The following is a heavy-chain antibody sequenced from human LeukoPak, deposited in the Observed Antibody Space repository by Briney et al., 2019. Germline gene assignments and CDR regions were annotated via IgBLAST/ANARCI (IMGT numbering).Heavy chain of an antibody. J-gene: IGHJ4*02. D-gene: IGHD6-19*01. CDR1: RFTLSNYW. CDR2: IKQGGSET. Sequence: GGSLRLSCAASRFTLSNYWMSWVRQAPGKGLEWVANIKQGGSETYYVDSVKGRFTISRDNAKDSLSLQMNSLRAEDTAVYYCARQRGSGCLDYWGQGTLVTVSS. CDR3: ARQRGSGCLDY. V-gene: IGHV3-7*01.